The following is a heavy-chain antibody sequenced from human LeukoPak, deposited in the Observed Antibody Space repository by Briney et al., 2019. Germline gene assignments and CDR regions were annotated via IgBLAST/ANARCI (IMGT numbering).Heavy chain of an antibody. V-gene: IGHV3-7*01. CDR2: IKQDGSEK. J-gene: IGHJ1*01. CDR1: GFTFSSYW. CDR3: ASYGSGSYYPGYFEH. D-gene: IGHD3-10*01. Sequence: GGSLRLSCAASGFTFSSYWMSWVRQAPGKGLEWVANIKQDGSEKYYVDSVKGRFTISRDNAKNSLYLQMNSLRAEDTAVYYCASYGSGSYYPGYFEHWGQGTLVTVSS.